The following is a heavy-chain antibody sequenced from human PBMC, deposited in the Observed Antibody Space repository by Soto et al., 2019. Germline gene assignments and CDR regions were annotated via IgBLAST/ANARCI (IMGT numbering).Heavy chain of an antibody. CDR2: ISAYNGNT. J-gene: IGHJ6*02. D-gene: IGHD3-9*01. Sequence: ASVKVSCKASGYTFTSYGISWVRQAPGQGLEWMGWISAYNGNTNYAQKLQGRVTMTTDTSTSTAYMELRSLRSDDTAVYYCARKGGGYDILTGFIGRRYYYYGMDVWGQGTTVTVSS. CDR3: ARKGGGYDILTGFIGRRYYYYGMDV. CDR1: GYTFTSYG. V-gene: IGHV1-18*01.